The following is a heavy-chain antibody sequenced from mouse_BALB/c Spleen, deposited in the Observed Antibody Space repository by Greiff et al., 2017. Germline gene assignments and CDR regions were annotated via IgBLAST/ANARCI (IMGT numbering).Heavy chain of an antibody. CDR1: GYSITSGYY. J-gene: IGHJ3*01. CDR2: ISYDGSN. D-gene: IGHD1-1*01. CDR3: ARDYYYGSRAPAFAY. V-gene: IGHV3-6*02. Sequence: DVQLQESGPGLVKPSQSLSLTCSVTGYSITSGYYWNWIRQFPGNKLEWMGYISYDGSNNYNPSLKNRISITRDTSKNQFFLKLNSVTTEDTATYYCARDYYYGSRAPAFAYWGQGTLVTVSA.